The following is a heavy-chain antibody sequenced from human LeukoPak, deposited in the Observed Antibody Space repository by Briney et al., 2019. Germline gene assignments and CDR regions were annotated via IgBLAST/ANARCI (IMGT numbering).Heavy chain of an antibody. Sequence: PSETLSLTCTVSGYSISSGYYWGWIRQPPGKGLEWIGSIYHSGSTYYNPSLKSRVTISVDTSKNQFSLKLSSVTAADTAVYYCARVGYCSGGSCYDYWGQGTLVTVSS. CDR3: ARVGYCSGGSCYDY. CDR1: GYSISSGYY. V-gene: IGHV4-38-2*02. J-gene: IGHJ4*02. D-gene: IGHD2-15*01. CDR2: IYHSGST.